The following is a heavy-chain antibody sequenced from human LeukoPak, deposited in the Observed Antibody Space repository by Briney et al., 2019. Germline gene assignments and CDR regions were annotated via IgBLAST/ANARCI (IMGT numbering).Heavy chain of an antibody. D-gene: IGHD2-15*01. CDR2: ISGSGGST. CDR1: GFTFSSYA. V-gene: IGHV3-23*01. CDR3: ANLKVVADAFDI. Sequence: GGSLRLSCAASGFTFSSYAMSWVRQAPGKGLKWVSAISGSGGSTYYADSVKGRFTISRDNSKNALYLQMNSLRAEDTAVYYCANLKVVADAFDIWGQGTMVTVSS. J-gene: IGHJ3*02.